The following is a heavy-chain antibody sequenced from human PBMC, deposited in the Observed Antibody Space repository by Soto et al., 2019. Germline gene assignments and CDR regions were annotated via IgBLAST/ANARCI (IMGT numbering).Heavy chain of an antibody. D-gene: IGHD1-26*01. CDR3: ARDLRGSPDY. Sequence: GGSLRLSCAASGFTFSSYAMHWVRQAPGKGLDWVSLINPDGGTTTYAESVKGRFTIFRDNAKNTVYLQMTSLRVEDTAVYYCARDLRGSPDYWGQGTLVTVSS. V-gene: IGHV3-74*03. J-gene: IGHJ4*02. CDR2: INPDGGTT. CDR1: GFTFSSYA.